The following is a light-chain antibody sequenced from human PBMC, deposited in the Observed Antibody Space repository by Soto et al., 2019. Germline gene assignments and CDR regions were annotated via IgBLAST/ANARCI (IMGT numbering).Light chain of an antibody. J-gene: IGKJ5*01. CDR1: QGITNY. V-gene: IGKV1-9*01. Sequence: IQLTQSPSSLSASLGDRVTITCRASQGITNYLSWYQQRPGKAPNLLIYAASTLQSGVPSRFSGSGSGTDFTLTISSLQPEDFATYFCQQVDIYPITFGQGTRLEI. CDR3: QQVDIYPIT. CDR2: AAS.